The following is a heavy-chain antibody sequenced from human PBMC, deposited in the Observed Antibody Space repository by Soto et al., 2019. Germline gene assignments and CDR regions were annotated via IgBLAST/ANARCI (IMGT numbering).Heavy chain of an antibody. CDR1: GYSFTSYW. CDR2: IDPSDSYT. J-gene: IGHJ5*02. D-gene: IGHD6-13*01. Sequence: HGESLKICCKGSGYSFTSYWISWVRQMPGKGLEWMGRIDPSDSYTNYSPSFQGHVTISADKSISTAYLQWSSLKASDTAMYYFARHRAASGCYVCLDPWGQGTLVTVSS. V-gene: IGHV5-10-1*01. CDR3: ARHRAASGCYVCLDP.